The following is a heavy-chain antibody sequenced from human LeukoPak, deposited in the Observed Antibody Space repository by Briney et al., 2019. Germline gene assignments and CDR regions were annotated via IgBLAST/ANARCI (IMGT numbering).Heavy chain of an antibody. CDR2: IYSSGST. D-gene: IGHD6-13*01. J-gene: IGHJ5*02. Sequence: PGGSLRLSCAASGFTVSSNYMNWVRQAPGKGLEWVSVIYSSGSTYYADSVKGRFTISRHNSKNTLYLQMNSLRAEDTAVYYCARASAPYSLWPWGQGTLVTVSS. V-gene: IGHV3-53*04. CDR3: ARASAPYSLWP. CDR1: GFTVSSNY.